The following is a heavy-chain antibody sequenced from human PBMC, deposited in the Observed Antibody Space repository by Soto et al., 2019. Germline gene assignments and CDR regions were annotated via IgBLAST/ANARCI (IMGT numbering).Heavy chain of an antibody. Sequence: ASVKVSCKASGYTFTGYYMHWVRQAPGQGLEWMGWINPNSGGTNYAQKFQGRVTMTRDTSISTAYMELSRLRSDDTAVYYCACMYYYDSSGYYWRLGPWGQGTLVTVSS. V-gene: IGHV1-2*02. CDR1: GYTFTGYY. CDR3: ACMYYYDSSGYYWRLGP. J-gene: IGHJ5*02. D-gene: IGHD3-22*01. CDR2: INPNSGGT.